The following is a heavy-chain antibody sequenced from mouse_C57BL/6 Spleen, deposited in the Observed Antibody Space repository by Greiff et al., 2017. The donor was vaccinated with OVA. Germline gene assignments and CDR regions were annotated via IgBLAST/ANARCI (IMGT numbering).Heavy chain of an antibody. Sequence: VQLQQSGAELARPGASVKMSCKASVYTFTSYTMHWVKQRPGQGLEWIGYINPSSGYTKYNQKFKDKATLTADKSSSTAYMQLSSLTSEDSAVYYCASSYGNFYAMDYWGQGTSVTVSS. CDR3: ASSYGNFYAMDY. V-gene: IGHV1-4*01. J-gene: IGHJ4*01. CDR2: INPSSGYT. D-gene: IGHD2-1*01. CDR1: VYTFTSYT.